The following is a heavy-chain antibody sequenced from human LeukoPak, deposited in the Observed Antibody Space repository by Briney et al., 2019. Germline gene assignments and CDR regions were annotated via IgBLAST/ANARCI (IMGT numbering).Heavy chain of an antibody. J-gene: IGHJ4*02. D-gene: IGHD1-26*01. Sequence: ASVKVSCKASGYTFTGYYMHWVRQAPGQGLEWMGRINPNSGGTNYAQKFQGRVAMTRDTSISTAYMELSRLRSDDTAVYYCARDLMVVGATGHGYWGQGTLVTVSS. CDR2: INPNSGGT. CDR3: ARDLMVVGATGHGY. V-gene: IGHV1-2*06. CDR1: GYTFTGYY.